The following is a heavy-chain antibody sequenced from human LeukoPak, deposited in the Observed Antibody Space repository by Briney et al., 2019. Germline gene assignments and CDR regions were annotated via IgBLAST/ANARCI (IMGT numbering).Heavy chain of an antibody. CDR2: MNPNSGNT. Sequence: ASVKVSCKASGYTFTSYDINWVRQATGQGLEWMGWMNPNSGNTGYAQKFQGRVTMTRNTSISTAYMELSSLRSEDTAVYYCARRHYGSGYYPYYFDYWGQGTLVTVSS. CDR3: ARRHYGSGYYPYYFDY. D-gene: IGHD3-10*01. V-gene: IGHV1-8*01. J-gene: IGHJ4*02. CDR1: GYTFTSYD.